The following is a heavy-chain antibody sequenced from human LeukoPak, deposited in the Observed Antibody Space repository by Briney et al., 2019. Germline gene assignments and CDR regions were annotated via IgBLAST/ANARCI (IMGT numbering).Heavy chain of an antibody. V-gene: IGHV4-59*08. J-gene: IGHJ5*02. D-gene: IGHD3-10*01. CDR1: GGSISSYY. Sequence: SETLSLTCTVSGGSISSYYWSWIRQPPGKGLEWIGYIYYSGSTNYNPSLKSRVTISVDTSKDQFSLKLSSVTAADTAVYYCARSELLWFGESPNWFDPWGQGTLLTVAS. CDR2: IYYSGST. CDR3: ARSELLWFGESPNWFDP.